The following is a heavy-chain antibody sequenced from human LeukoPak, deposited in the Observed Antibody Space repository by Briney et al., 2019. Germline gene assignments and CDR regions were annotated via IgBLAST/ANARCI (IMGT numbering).Heavy chain of an antibody. J-gene: IGHJ4*02. CDR3: ARDAHSSIAAAGTGY. V-gene: IGHV1-69*04. CDR2: IIPILGIA. CDR1: GGTFSSYA. Sequence: SVKVSCKASGGTFSSYAISWVRQAPGQGLEWMGRIIPILGIANYAQKFQGRVTITVDKSTSTAYMELSSLRSEDTAVYYCARDAHSSIAAAGTGYWGQGTLVTVSS. D-gene: IGHD6-13*01.